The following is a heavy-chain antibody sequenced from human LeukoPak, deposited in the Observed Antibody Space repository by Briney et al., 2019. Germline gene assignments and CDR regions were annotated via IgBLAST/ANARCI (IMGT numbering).Heavy chain of an antibody. CDR2: INHSGST. J-gene: IGHJ4*02. CDR3: ASSRQLLFDY. D-gene: IGHD5-18*01. V-gene: IGHV4-34*01. Sequence: SETLSLTCAVYGGSFSGYYWSWIRRPPGKGLEWIGEINHSGSTNYNPSLKSRVTISVDTSKNQFSLKLSSVTAADTAVYYCASSRQLLFDYWGQGTLVTVSS. CDR1: GGSFSGYY.